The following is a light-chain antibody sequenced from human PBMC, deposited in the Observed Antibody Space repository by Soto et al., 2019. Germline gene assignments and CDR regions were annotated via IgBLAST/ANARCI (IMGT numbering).Light chain of an antibody. CDR2: DAS. CDR3: QQRSDWPLT. J-gene: IGKJ3*01. V-gene: IGKV3-11*01. CDR1: QSVSSH. Sequence: EIVLTQSPATLSLSPGERATLSCRASQSVSSHLAWYQQKPGQAPSLLIYDASNRAAGIPARFSGSGSGTDFTLTISSLEPEDFAVYYCQQRSDWPLTFGPGTKVAIK.